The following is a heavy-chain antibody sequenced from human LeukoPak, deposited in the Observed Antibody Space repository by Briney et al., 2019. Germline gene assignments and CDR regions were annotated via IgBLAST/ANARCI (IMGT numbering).Heavy chain of an antibody. J-gene: IGHJ4*02. Sequence: GGSLRLSCAASGFTFSSYGMHWVRQAPGKGLEGGAVIWYDGSNKYYADSVKGRFTISRDNSKNTLYLQMNSLRAEDTAVYYCARDKAAAGTVLFDYWGQGTLVTVSS. D-gene: IGHD6-13*01. CDR2: IWYDGSNK. CDR3: ARDKAAAGTVLFDY. V-gene: IGHV3-33*01. CDR1: GFTFSSYG.